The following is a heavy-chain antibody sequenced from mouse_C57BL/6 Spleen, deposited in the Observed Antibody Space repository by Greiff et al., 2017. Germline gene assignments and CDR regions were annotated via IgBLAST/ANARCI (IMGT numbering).Heavy chain of an antibody. CDR2: IDPENGDT. D-gene: IGHD2-4*01. CDR1: GFNIKDDY. J-gene: IGHJ3*01. Sequence: EVQLQQSGAELVRPGASVKLSCTASGFNIKDDYMHWVKQRPEQGLEWIGWIDPENGDTAYASKFQGKATIKADTSSNTAYLQLSSLTSEATAVYYCTRGEDDDGFAYWGQGTLVTVSA. V-gene: IGHV14-4*01. CDR3: TRGEDDDGFAY.